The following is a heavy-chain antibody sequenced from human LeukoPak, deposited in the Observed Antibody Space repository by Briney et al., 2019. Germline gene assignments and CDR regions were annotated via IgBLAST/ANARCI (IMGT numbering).Heavy chain of an antibody. Sequence: GGSLRLSCAASGFTFSSYAMSWVRQAPGKGLEWVSVIYSGGSTYYADSVKGRFTISRDNSKDTLYLQMNSLRAEDTAVYYCAGAGGSEAFDIWGQGTMVTVSS. D-gene: IGHD3-16*01. V-gene: IGHV3-53*01. CDR1: GFTFSSYA. CDR3: AGAGGSEAFDI. CDR2: IYSGGST. J-gene: IGHJ3*02.